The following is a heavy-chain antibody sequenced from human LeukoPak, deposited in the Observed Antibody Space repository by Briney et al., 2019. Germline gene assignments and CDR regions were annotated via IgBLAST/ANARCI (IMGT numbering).Heavy chain of an antibody. V-gene: IGHV4-34*01. CDR2: INHSGST. Sequence: PSETLSLTCAAYGGSFSGYYWSWIRQPPGKGLEWIGEINHSGSTNYNPSLKSRVTISVDTSKNQFSLKLSSVTAADTAVYYCARMSDRGGYWGQGTLVTVSS. CDR1: GGSFSGYY. CDR3: ARMSDRGGY. D-gene: IGHD2-15*01. J-gene: IGHJ4*02.